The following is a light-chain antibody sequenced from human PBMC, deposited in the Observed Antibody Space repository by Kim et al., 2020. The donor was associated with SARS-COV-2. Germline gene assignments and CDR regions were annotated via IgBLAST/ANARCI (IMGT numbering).Light chain of an antibody. V-gene: IGKV3-15*01. J-gene: IGKJ2*01. CDR3: QQYKNWPYT. CDR1: QSVSSN. Sequence: SVSPGESATLTCRASQSVSSNLAWYQQKPGQAPRLLIYGAFNRATGIPARFSGSGSGTEFTLTINSLQSEDFAVYYCQQYKNWPYTFGQGTKLEI. CDR2: GAF.